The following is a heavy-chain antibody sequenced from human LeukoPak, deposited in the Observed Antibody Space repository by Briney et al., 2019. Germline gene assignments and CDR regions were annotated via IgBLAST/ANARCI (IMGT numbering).Heavy chain of an antibody. J-gene: IGHJ4*02. CDR2: ISSSGSTI. V-gene: IGHV3-48*01. CDR1: GFTFSSYS. CDR3: ARDRRDYDFWSGYYIPDY. D-gene: IGHD3-3*01. Sequence: GGSLRLSCAASGFTFSSYSMNWVRQAPGKGLEWVSYISSSGSTIYYADSVKGRFTISRDNAKNSLYLQMNSLRAEDTAVYYCARDRRDYDFWSGYYIPDYWGQGTLVTVSS.